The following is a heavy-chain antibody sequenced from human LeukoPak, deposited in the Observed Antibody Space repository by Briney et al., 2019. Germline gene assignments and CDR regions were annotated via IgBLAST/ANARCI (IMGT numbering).Heavy chain of an antibody. V-gene: IGHV4-30-4*08. CDR1: GGSISSGGYY. Sequence: SQTLSLTCTVSGGSISSGGYYWSWIRQPPGKGLEWIGYIYYSGSTYYNPSLKSRVTISVDTSKNQFSLKLSSVTAADTAVYYCARNYDILTGYSSFGGDYYMDVWGKGTTVTVSS. CDR2: IYYSGST. D-gene: IGHD3-9*01. CDR3: ARNYDILTGYSSFGGDYYMDV. J-gene: IGHJ6*03.